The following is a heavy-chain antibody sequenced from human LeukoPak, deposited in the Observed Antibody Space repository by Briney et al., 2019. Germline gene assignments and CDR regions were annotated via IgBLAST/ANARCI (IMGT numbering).Heavy chain of an antibody. J-gene: IGHJ5*02. CDR1: GFSISNDYY. CDR3: ARGGTLERAGWFGP. CDR2: MLQTGDT. Sequence: PSETLSLTCTASGFSISNDYYWGCIRQPPGKGLEWIGSMLQTGDTYYNTSLKTRVTMSLDISKRQDSLKMSSVTAEEAAVYYCARGGTLERAGWFGPWGQGTLVTVSS. D-gene: IGHD1-1*01. V-gene: IGHV4-38-2*02.